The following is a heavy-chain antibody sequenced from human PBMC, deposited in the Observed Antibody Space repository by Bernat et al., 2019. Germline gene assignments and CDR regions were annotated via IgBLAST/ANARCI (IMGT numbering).Heavy chain of an antibody. V-gene: IGHV3-73*02. J-gene: IGHJ4*02. CDR1: GFTFSGSA. Sequence: EVQLVESGGGLVQPGGSLKLSCAASGFTFSGSAMHWVRQASGKGLEWVGRIRSKVNSYATAYAASVKGRVTISRDDSENTAYLQMNSLKTEDTAVYYCTSPGHDYGDYHDYWGQGTLVTVSS. CDR3: TSPGHDYGDYHDY. D-gene: IGHD4-17*01. CDR2: IRSKVNSYAT.